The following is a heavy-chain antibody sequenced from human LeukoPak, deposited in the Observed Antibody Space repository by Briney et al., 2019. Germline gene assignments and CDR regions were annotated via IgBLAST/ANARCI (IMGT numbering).Heavy chain of an antibody. J-gene: IGHJ6*02. CDR2: IYYSGST. V-gene: IGHV4-59*01. CDR1: GGSIRRSY. D-gene: IGHD4-17*01. Sequence: SETLSLTCTVSGGSIRRSYWSWIRQPPGKGLEWIGYIYYSGSTNYNPSLKSRVTISVDTSKNQFALKLSSVTAADTAVYYCARDYSDYGDSRGGMDVWGQGTTVTVSS. CDR3: ARDYSDYGDSRGGMDV.